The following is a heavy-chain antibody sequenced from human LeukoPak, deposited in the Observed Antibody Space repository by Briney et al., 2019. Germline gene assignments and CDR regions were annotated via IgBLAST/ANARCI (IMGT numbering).Heavy chain of an antibody. CDR3: ARRVADGGWRLEY. Sequence: SETLSLTCTVSGGSISSTSYYWDWIRQPPGKGLEWLGSIYYSGSTYYNPSLESRVTISVDTSKNQFSLKLSSVTAADTAVYFCARRVADGGWRLEYWGQGTLVTVSS. D-gene: IGHD6-19*01. J-gene: IGHJ4*02. CDR1: GGSISSTSYY. V-gene: IGHV4-39*01. CDR2: IYYSGST.